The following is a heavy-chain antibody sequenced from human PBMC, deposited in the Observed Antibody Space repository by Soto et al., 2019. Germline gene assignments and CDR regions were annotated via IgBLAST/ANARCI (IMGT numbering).Heavy chain of an antibody. D-gene: IGHD6-19*01. CDR1: GFTFSSYA. J-gene: IGHJ4*02. CDR2: ISGSGGST. CDR3: VSGQWLVQAALFDY. Sequence: GGSLRLSCAASGFTFSSYAMSWVRQAPGKGLEWVSAISGSGGSTYYADSVKGRFTISRDNSKNTLYLQMNSLRAEDTAVYYCVSGQWLVQAALFDYWGQGTLVTVSS. V-gene: IGHV3-23*01.